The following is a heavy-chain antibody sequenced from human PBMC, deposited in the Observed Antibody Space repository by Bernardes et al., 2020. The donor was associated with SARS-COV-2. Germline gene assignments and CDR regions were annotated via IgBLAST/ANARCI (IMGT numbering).Heavy chain of an antibody. CDR3: ARGPPSGSLTDC. J-gene: IGHJ4*02. V-gene: IGHV4-34*01. CDR2: INHSGST. D-gene: IGHD1-26*01. CDR1: GGSFSGYY. Sequence: SETLSLTCAVYGGSFSGYYWSWIRQPPGKGLEWIGEINHSGSTNYNPSLKSRVTISVDTSKNQFSLKLSSVTAADTAVYYCARGPPSGSLTDCWGQETLVTVSS.